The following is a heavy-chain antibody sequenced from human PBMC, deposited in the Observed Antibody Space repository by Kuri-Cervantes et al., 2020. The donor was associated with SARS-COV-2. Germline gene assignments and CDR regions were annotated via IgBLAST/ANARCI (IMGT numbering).Heavy chain of an antibody. V-gene: IGHV4-4*07. CDR1: GGSISSYY. J-gene: IGHJ3*02. D-gene: IGHD3-16*02. CDR3: ARGPLGFTFGGVIVDALDI. Sequence: GSLRLSCTVSGGSISSYYWSWIRQPAGKGLEWVGRIYTSGSPNYIPSLKSRVTMSVDTSKNQFSLKLSSVTAADTAVYYCARGPLGFTFGGVIVDALDIWGQGTMVTVSS. CDR2: IYTSGSP.